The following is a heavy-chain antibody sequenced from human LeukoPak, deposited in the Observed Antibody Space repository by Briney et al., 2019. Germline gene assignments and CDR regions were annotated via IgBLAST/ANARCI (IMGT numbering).Heavy chain of an antibody. V-gene: IGHV4-39*01. CDR1: GGSIRDSAYY. CDR2: IYYSGVT. Sequence: SETLSLTCTVSGGSIRDSAYYGGWIRQPPGKGLDWIASIYYSGVTYFHPSLGSRASIFLDTSNNQFSLELTSVTAADTAVYYCVRHGGTSSLISYSWFDPWGQGILVTVPS. CDR3: VRHGGTSSLISYSWFDP. D-gene: IGHD2/OR15-2a*01. J-gene: IGHJ5*02.